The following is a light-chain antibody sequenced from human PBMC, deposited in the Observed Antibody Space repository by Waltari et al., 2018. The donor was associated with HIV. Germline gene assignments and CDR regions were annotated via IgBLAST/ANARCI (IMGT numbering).Light chain of an antibody. V-gene: IGLV3-25*03. CDR3: QSGHNSDSI. CDR2: QDS. CDR1: ALSKHI. J-gene: IGLJ2*01. Sequence: YELTPAPSVSVSPGQPAKNTCSGDALSKHIVYWYQQKPGQAPLMMIFQDSERPSEIPARCSASSSGSTSILTISGVQAEDEADYYCQSGHNSDSIFGGGTKLTVL.